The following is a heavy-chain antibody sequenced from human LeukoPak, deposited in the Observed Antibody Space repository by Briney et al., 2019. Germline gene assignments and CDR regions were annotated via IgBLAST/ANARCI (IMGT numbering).Heavy chain of an antibody. V-gene: IGHV3-48*03. CDR3: ARDRPHNWFDP. J-gene: IGHJ5*02. Sequence: GGSLRLSCAASGFTFSSYEMNWVRQAPGKGLEWISYISSSGSTIYYADSVRGRFTISRDNAKNTLYLQMNSLRPEDTAVYYCARDRPHNWFDPWGQGTLVTVSS. CDR2: ISSSGSTI. CDR1: GFTFSSYE.